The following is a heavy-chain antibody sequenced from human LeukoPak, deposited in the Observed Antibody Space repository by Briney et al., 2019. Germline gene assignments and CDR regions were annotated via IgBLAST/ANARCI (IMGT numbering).Heavy chain of an antibody. V-gene: IGHV3-7*04. CDR1: GFTFSSDW. CDR2: IKEDGSEK. CDR3: ARDKRGKDY. Sequence: GGSLRLSCAASGFTFSSDWMSWVRQAPGGGLEWVANIKEDGSEKYYVDSVKGRFTISRDNAKNSLYLQMNSLRVEDTAVYYCARDKRGKDYWGQGTLVTVSS. D-gene: IGHD3-10*01. J-gene: IGHJ4*02.